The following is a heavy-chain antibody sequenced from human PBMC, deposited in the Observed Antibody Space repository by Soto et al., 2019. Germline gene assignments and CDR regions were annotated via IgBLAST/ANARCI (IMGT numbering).Heavy chain of an antibody. Sequence: GGSLRLSCAASGFTFSSYWMHWVRQAPGKGLVWVSRINSDGSSTSYADSVKGRFTISRDNAKNTLYLQMNSLRAEDTAVYYCARMGNYDFWSGYYDDHYYYYGMDVWGQGTTVTVSS. CDR1: GFTFSSYW. J-gene: IGHJ6*02. CDR2: INSDGSST. V-gene: IGHV3-74*01. CDR3: ARMGNYDFWSGYYDDHYYYYGMDV. D-gene: IGHD3-3*01.